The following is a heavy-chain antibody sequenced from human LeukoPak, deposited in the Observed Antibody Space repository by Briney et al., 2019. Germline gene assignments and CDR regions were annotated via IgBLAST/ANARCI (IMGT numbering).Heavy chain of an antibody. D-gene: IGHD2-2*01. CDR2: LYYSGST. Sequence: PSETQSLTCTVSGGSMSSRTYYWGWIRQPPGKGLEWIGRLYYSGSTYDNPSLKSRVTISVDTSKNHLSLKLSSLTAADTAIYYCARHSPGATEAFDIWGQGTMATVSS. CDR1: GGSMSSRTYY. CDR3: ARHSPGATEAFDI. J-gene: IGHJ3*02. V-gene: IGHV4-39*01.